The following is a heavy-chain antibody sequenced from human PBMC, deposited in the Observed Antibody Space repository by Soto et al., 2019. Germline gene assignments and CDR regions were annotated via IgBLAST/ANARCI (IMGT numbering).Heavy chain of an antibody. CDR1: GGSISSYY. CDR3: AREFGDSGRYHC. J-gene: IGHJ4*02. Sequence: QVQLQESGPGLVKPSENLSLTCTVSGGSISSYYWSWIPQPPGKGLEWIGYIDYSGGTNYNPSLKSRVTISGDTSKNQCSLKLSSVTAADTAVYYCAREFGDSGRYHCWGQGTLVCVSP. V-gene: IGHV4-59*01. D-gene: IGHD1-26*01. CDR2: IDYSGGT.